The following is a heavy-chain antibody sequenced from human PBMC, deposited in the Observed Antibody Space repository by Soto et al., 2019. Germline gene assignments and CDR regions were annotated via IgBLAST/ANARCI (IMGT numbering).Heavy chain of an antibody. CDR1: GFTFSTYA. CDR3: AKAGYNYGSLFDC. V-gene: IGHV3-23*05. D-gene: IGHD5-18*01. CDR2: IDNSGGIT. J-gene: IGHJ4*02. Sequence: EVQLLESGGGLVQPGGSLRLSCAASGFTFSTYAMSWVRQAPGKGLEWVSTIDNSGGITYYADSVKGRFTISRDNSKNTLYLQMNSLRAEDTAVYYCAKAGYNYGSLFDCWGQGTLVSVSS.